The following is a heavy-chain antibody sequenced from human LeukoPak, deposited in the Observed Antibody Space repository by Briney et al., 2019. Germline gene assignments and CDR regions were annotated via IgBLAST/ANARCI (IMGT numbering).Heavy chain of an antibody. Sequence: GGSLRLSCAASGLTFSSYWMHWVRQAPGKGLVWVSRINIDGSGTSYADSVKGRFTISRDNAKNTLYLQMNSLRAEDTAVYYCAKVRPGYYYMDVWGKGTTVTVSS. D-gene: IGHD7-27*01. CDR3: AKVRPGYYYMDV. CDR1: GLTFSSYW. J-gene: IGHJ6*03. CDR2: INIDGSGT. V-gene: IGHV3-74*01.